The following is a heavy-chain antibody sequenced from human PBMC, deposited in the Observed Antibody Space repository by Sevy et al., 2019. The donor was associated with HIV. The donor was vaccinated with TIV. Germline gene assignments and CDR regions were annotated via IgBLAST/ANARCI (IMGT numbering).Heavy chain of an antibody. CDR2: ISSSSSTI. CDR1: GFTFSSYS. J-gene: IGHJ3*02. Sequence: GGSLRLSCAASGFTFSSYSMNWVRQAPGKGLEWVSYISSSSSTIYYADSVKGRFTISRDNAKNSLYLQMNSLRAEDTAVYYCVRDGGVYCSSTSCYPLDAFDIWGQGTMVTVSS. CDR3: VRDGGVYCSSTSCYPLDAFDI. V-gene: IGHV3-48*01. D-gene: IGHD2-2*01.